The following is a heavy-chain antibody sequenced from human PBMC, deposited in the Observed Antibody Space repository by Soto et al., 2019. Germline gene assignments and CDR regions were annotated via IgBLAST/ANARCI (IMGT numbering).Heavy chain of an antibody. D-gene: IGHD1-1*01. CDR3: ARGPYNWNSGDDAFDI. V-gene: IGHV3-33*01. Sequence: QVQLVESGGGVVQPGRSLRLSCAASGFTFSSYGMHWVRQAPGKGLEWVAVIWYDGSNKYYADSVKGRFTISRDNSKNTLYLKMNSLRAEDTAVYYCARGPYNWNSGDDAFDIWGQGTMVTVSS. CDR2: IWYDGSNK. CDR1: GFTFSSYG. J-gene: IGHJ3*02.